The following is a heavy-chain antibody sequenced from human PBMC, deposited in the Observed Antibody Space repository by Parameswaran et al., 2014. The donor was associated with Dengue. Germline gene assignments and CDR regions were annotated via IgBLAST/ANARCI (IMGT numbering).Heavy chain of an antibody. D-gene: IGHD2-8*01. CDR1: GGSISSYY. V-gene: IGHV4-59*13. CDR3: ARGRMVYYFDY. Sequence: AGGSLRLSYTVSGGSISSYYWSWDPAAPGEGTGVDWVYLLQWEHQLQPSLKSRVTISVDTSKNQFSLKLSSVTAADTAVYYCARGRMVYYFDYWGQGTLVTVSS. J-gene: IGHJ4*02. CDR2: LLQWEH.